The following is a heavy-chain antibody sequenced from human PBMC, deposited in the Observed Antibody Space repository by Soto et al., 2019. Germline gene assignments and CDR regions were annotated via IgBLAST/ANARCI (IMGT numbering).Heavy chain of an antibody. J-gene: IGHJ3*02. Sequence: QLHLVQSGAVVKKPGASVTVSCSASGYPVTAYYMHWVRQAPGRGLEWMGGINPATGAAKYTQTFKGRVTITRDSSTSTVFVELGGLTSYDRAVFYLARGGGVGVAGSAAFDMWGQGTLVTVSS. CDR3: ARGGGVGVAGSAAFDM. V-gene: IGHV1-2*02. CDR1: GYPVTAYY. CDR2: INPATGAA. D-gene: IGHD3-3*01.